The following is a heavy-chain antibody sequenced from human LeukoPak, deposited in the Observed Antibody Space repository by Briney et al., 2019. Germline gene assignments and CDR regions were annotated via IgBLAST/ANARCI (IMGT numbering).Heavy chain of an antibody. D-gene: IGHD2-21*02. CDR2: IKQEGGEK. V-gene: IGHV3-7*01. CDR1: GFTFSSYW. CDR3: ARGPGDLVPIDD. Sequence: GGSLRLSCAASGFTFSSYWMSWVRQAPGKGLEWVANIKQEGGEKYYVDSVKGRFTISRDNGKNSMYLQMNRLRAENTAVYYCARGPGDLVPIDDCSQASLLTVPS. J-gene: IGHJ4*02.